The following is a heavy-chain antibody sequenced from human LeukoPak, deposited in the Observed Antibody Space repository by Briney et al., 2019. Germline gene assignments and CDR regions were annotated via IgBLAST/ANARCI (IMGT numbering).Heavy chain of an antibody. J-gene: IGHJ5*02. CDR1: GFTLSSYG. Sequence: GGSLRLSCAASGFTLSSYGMHWVRQAPGKGLEWVAVIWYDGSNKYYADSVKGRFTISRDNSKNTLYLQMNSLRAEDTAVYYCARASQQLVLYNWFDPWGQGTLVTVSS. V-gene: IGHV3-33*01. D-gene: IGHD6-13*01. CDR2: IWYDGSNK. CDR3: ARASQQLVLYNWFDP.